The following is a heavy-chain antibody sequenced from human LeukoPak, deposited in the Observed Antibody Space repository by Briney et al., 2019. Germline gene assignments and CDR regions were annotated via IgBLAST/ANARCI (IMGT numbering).Heavy chain of an antibody. CDR2: ISASGGVT. CDR1: GFTFSSYA. D-gene: IGHD2-21*01. CDR3: AGGRATYCFDY. V-gene: IGHV3-23*01. Sequence: GGSLRLSCAASGFTFSSYAMSWVRQVPGKGLEWVSSISASGGVTHYADSVKGRFTISRDNSKNTLYLQRSSLRAEDTAVYYCAGGRATYCFDYWGQGTLVTVSS. J-gene: IGHJ4*02.